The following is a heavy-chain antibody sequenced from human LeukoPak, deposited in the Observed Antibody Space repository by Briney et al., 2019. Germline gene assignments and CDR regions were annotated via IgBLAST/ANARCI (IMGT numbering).Heavy chain of an antibody. CDR1: GYTFTGYY. Sequence: ASVKVSCKASGYTFTGYYMHWVRQAPGQGLEWMGWINPNSGGTNYAQKFQGRVTMTSDTSISTDYMELSRLRSDDTAVYFCARGAPAAGDDPFDIWGQGTMVTVSS. D-gene: IGHD6-25*01. CDR2: INPNSGGT. V-gene: IGHV1-2*02. J-gene: IGHJ3*02. CDR3: ARGAPAAGDDPFDI.